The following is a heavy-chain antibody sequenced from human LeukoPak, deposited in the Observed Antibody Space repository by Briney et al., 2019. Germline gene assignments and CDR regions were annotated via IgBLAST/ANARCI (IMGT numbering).Heavy chain of an antibody. Sequence: GGSLRLSCAASGLTVSSYSMNWVRQAPGKGLEWVSYISSSSTIYYADSVKGRFTISRDNAKNSLYLQMNSLRDEDTAVYYCARARASGRSGFDYWGQGTLVTVSS. J-gene: IGHJ4*02. CDR3: ARARASGRSGFDY. V-gene: IGHV3-48*02. D-gene: IGHD2-15*01. CDR2: ISSSSTI. CDR1: GLTVSSYS.